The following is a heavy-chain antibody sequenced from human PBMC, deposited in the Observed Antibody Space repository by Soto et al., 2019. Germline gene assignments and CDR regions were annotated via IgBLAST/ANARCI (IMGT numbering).Heavy chain of an antibody. J-gene: IGHJ3*02. D-gene: IGHD3-16*02. CDR2: ISYDGSNK. V-gene: IGHV3-30*18. CDR3: ANGPRSMITFGGVIVIPYDAFDI. Sequence: GGSLRLSCAASGFTFSSYGMHWVRQAPGKGLEWVAVISYDGSNKYYADSVKGRFTISRDNSKNTLYLQMNSLRAEDTAVYYCANGPRSMITFGGVIVIPYDAFDIWGQGTMVTVS. CDR1: GFTFSSYG.